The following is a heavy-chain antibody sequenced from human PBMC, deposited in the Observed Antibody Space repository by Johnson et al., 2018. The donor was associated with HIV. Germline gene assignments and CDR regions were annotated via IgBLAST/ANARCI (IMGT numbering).Heavy chain of an antibody. V-gene: IGHV3-33*06. CDR1: GFTFSSYA. J-gene: IGHJ3*02. Sequence: VQLVESGGGVVQPGRSLRLSCAASGFTFSSYAMHWVRQAPGKGLQWVAVIWYDGSNKYYADSVEGRFTVSRDNSKNTLHLQMNSLRAEDTAISYCAKSPAKDHGGNSGAFTIWGQGTMVTVSS. CDR3: AKSPAKDHGGNSGAFTI. CDR2: IWYDGSNK. D-gene: IGHD4-23*01.